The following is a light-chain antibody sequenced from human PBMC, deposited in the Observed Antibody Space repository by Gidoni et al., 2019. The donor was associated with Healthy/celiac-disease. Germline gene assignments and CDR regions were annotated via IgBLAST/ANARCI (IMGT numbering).Light chain of an antibody. J-gene: IGKJ2*01. V-gene: IGKV3-15*01. Sequence: ILMTQSPATLSVSPGERATISCRASQSVSINLAWYQPKPAQAPRLLIYAASTTATGIPARFSGSGSGPEFTLTISSLQSEDFAVYYCQQYNNWPYTFGQGTKLEIK. CDR2: AAS. CDR1: QSVSIN. CDR3: QQYNNWPYT.